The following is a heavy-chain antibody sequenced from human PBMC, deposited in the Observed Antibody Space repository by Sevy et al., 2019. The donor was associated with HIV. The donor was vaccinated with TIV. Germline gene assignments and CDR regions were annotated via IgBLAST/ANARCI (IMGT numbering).Heavy chain of an antibody. CDR3: AGENAWGRCYS. CDR2: TYYNGHI. CDR1: GGSITSLY. J-gene: IGHJ4*02. Sequence: LSLTCTVSGGSITSLYWNWIRQPPGKGLEWIANTYYNGHINYNPSLKRRFTLSLDTSKNQFSLGLSSVTAAETAMYYCAGENAWGRCYSWGQGTLVTVSS. V-gene: IGHV4-59*08. D-gene: IGHD1-26*01.